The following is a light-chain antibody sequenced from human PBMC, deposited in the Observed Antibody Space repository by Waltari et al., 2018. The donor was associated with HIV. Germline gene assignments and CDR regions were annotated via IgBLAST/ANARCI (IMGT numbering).Light chain of an antibody. J-gene: IGLJ2*01. CDR1: SSDVGGYNY. V-gene: IGLV2-14*01. Sequence: QSALTQPASVSGSPGQSIAISCTGTSSDVGGYNYVSWYQQHPGKAPKLMIYEVTSRSSGVSDRFSGSKSGNTASLTISGLQAEDEADYYCCSYTSASTLAFGGGTKLTVL. CDR3: CSYTSASTLA. CDR2: EVT.